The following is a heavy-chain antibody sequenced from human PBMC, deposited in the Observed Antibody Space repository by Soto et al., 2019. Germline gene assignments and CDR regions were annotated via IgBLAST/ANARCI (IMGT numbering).Heavy chain of an antibody. CDR1: GYTFTGYY. V-gene: IGHV1-2*04. D-gene: IGHD3-22*01. Sequence: QVQLVQSGAEVKKPGASVKVSCKASGYTFTGYYMHWVRQAPGQGLGWRGWINPNSGGTNYAQKFQGWVTMTRDTSISTAYMELSRLRSDDTAVYYCARDGYYDSSGPPGNWFDPWGQGTLVTVSS. CDR3: ARDGYYDSSGPPGNWFDP. J-gene: IGHJ5*02. CDR2: INPNSGGT.